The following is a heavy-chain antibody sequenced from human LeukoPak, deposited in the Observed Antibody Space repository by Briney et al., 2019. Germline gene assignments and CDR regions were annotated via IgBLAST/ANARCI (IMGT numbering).Heavy chain of an antibody. D-gene: IGHD2-2*02. J-gene: IGHJ6*03. CDR1: GGSISSGGYY. V-gene: IGHV4-30-2*01. Sequence: SETLSLTCTVSGGSISSGGYYWSWIRQPPGKGLEWIGYIYHSGSTYYNPSLKSRVTISVDRSKNQFSLKLSSVTAADTAVYYCASAYCSSTSCYNYYYYYMDVWGKGTTVTVSS. CDR3: ASAYCSSTSCYNYYYYYMDV. CDR2: IYHSGST.